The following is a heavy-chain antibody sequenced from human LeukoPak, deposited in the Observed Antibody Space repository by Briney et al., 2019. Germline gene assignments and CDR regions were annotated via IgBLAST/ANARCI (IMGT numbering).Heavy chain of an antibody. CDR3: ARRQLVGWFDP. CDR2: INHSGST. D-gene: IGHD6-6*01. J-gene: IGHJ5*02. Sequence: SETLSLTCAVYGGSFSGYYWSWIRQPPGKGLEWIGEINHSGSTNYNPSLKSRVTISVDTSKNQFSLKLSSVAAADTAVYYCARRQLVGWFDPWGQGTLVTVSS. CDR1: GGSFSGYY. V-gene: IGHV4-34*01.